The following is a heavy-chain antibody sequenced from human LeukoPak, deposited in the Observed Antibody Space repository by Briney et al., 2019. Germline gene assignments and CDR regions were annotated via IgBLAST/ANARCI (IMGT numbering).Heavy chain of an antibody. CDR2: IRNDGRNK. D-gene: IGHD1-26*01. V-gene: IGHV3-30*02. CDR1: GFTFSSYG. CDR3: AKGLRKLIVGSTEYYFDY. Sequence: GWSLRLSCAASGFTFSSYGMHWVRQAPGKGLEWVAFIRNDGRNKYYADSVKGRFTISRDNSKNTLYLQMNSLRAEDTAVYYCAKGLRKLIVGSTEYYFDYWGQGTLVTVSS. J-gene: IGHJ4*02.